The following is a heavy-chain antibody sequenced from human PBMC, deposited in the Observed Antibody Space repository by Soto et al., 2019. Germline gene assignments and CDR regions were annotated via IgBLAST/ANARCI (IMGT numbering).Heavy chain of an antibody. CDR3: ARGEYYDILTGRNWFDP. CDR2: IIPIFGTA. Sequence: ASVKVSCKASGGTFSSYAISWVRQAPGQGLEWMGGIIPIFGTANYAQKFQGRVTITADESTSTAYMELSSLGSEDTAVYYCARGEYYDILTGRNWFDPWGQGTLVTVSS. CDR1: GGTFSSYA. D-gene: IGHD3-9*01. V-gene: IGHV1-69*13. J-gene: IGHJ5*02.